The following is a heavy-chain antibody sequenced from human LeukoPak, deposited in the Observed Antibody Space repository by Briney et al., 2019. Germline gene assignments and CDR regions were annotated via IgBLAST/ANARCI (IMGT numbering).Heavy chain of an antibody. V-gene: IGHV4-38-2*01. CDR3: ARLAVVELPAARGNYFDY. Sequence: SETLSLTXAVSGFSISSGYFWAWVRRPPGKGLEWIGSIYYSGTTYYSPSLKRRVTISVDTSKNQFSLKLNSVTAADTAMYYCARLAVVELPAARGNYFDYWGQGTLVTVSS. J-gene: IGHJ4*02. D-gene: IGHD2-2*01. CDR2: IYYSGTT. CDR1: GFSISSGYF.